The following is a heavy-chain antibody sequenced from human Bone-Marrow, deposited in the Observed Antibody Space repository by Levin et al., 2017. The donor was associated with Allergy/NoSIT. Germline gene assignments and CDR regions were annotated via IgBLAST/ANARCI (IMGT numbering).Heavy chain of an antibody. D-gene: IGHD6-13*01. CDR2: ITWNSGSI. Sequence: PGGSLRLSCPASRFTFNSFGMHWVRQAPGKGLEWVSSITWNSGSIDYADSVKGRFTISRDNAKKSLYLQMNSLRVEDTALYYCAKGSSSWYSWFDHWGQGILVTVSS. CDR3: AKGSSSWYSWFDH. CDR1: RFTFNSFG. J-gene: IGHJ5*02. V-gene: IGHV3-9*01.